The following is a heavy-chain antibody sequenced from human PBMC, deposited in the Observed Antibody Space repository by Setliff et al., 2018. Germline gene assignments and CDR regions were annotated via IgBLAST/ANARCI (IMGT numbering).Heavy chain of an antibody. V-gene: IGHV1-69*10. CDR2: IIPILGIA. CDR1: GGTFSSYA. Sequence: RASVKVSCKASGGTFSSYAISWVRQAPGQGLEWMGGIIPILGIANYAQKFQGRVTITTDESTSTAYMELSSLRSDDTAVYYCATLGPDDLWGRGTLVTVSS. J-gene: IGHJ2*01. D-gene: IGHD7-27*01. CDR3: ATLGPDDL.